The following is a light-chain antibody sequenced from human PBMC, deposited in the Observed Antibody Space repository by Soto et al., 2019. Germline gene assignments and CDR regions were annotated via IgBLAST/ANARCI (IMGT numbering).Light chain of an antibody. V-gene: IGKV3-20*01. CDR1: QGVTSSS. J-gene: IGKJ2*01. CDR3: QQYGSSPRT. CDR2: DAS. Sequence: EIVLTQSPGTLSLSPGEKATLSCGASQGVTSSSLAWYQQKPGQAPRLLIYDASSRATGIPDRFSGSGSGTDFTLTISRLEPEDFAVYYCQQYGSSPRTFGQGTKLEIK.